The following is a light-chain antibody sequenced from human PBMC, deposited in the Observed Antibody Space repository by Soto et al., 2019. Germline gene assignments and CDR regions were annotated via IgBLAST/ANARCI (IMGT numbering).Light chain of an antibody. Sequence: TQSLVTLSLSKGERATLSCRASQSVSSYLAWYQQKPGQAPRLLIYDASNRATGIPDRFSGSGSGTDFTLTISRLEPEDFAVYYCQQRSNWPPITFGQGTRLEI. J-gene: IGKJ5*01. CDR2: DAS. CDR3: QQRSNWPPIT. CDR1: QSVSSY. V-gene: IGKV3-11*01.